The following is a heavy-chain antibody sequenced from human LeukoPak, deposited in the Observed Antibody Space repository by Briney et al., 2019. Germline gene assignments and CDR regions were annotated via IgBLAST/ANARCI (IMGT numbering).Heavy chain of an antibody. D-gene: IGHD1-26*01. CDR1: GGSISSHY. CDR3: AREGVGVTMAH. Sequence: SETLSLTCTVSGGSISSHYWSWIRQPPGKGLEWIGYIYYSGTTNYNPSLKSRVTISVDTSKNQFSLRLNSVTPEDTAVYYCAREGVGVTMAHWGQGTLVTVSS. V-gene: IGHV4-59*11. J-gene: IGHJ4*02. CDR2: IYYSGTT.